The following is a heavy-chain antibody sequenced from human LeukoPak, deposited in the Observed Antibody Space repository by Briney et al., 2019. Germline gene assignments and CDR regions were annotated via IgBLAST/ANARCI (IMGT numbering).Heavy chain of an antibody. CDR1: GFTFSSYG. J-gene: IGHJ4*02. CDR2: ISGSGGST. V-gene: IGHV3-23*01. CDR3: AKVRRGVVPNDY. D-gene: IGHD3-10*01. Sequence: GGSLRLSCAASGFTFSSYGMHWVRQAPGKGLEWVSAISGSGGSTYYADSVKGRFTISRDNSKNTLYLQMNSLRAEDTAVYYCAKVRRGVVPNDYWGQGTLVTVSS.